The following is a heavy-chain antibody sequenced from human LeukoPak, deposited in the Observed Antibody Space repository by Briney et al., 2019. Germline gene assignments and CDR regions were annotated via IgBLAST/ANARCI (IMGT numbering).Heavy chain of an antibody. CDR2: IYSGGST. CDR3: AKERHYDLADY. Sequence: GGSLRLSCAASGFTLSTNYMSWVRQAPGKGLEWVSVIYSGGSTYYADSVKGRFTISRDNSKNTLYLQMNSLRAEDTAVYYCAKERHYDLADYWGQGTLVTVSS. CDR1: GFTLSTNY. J-gene: IGHJ4*02. V-gene: IGHV3-66*01. D-gene: IGHD3-3*01.